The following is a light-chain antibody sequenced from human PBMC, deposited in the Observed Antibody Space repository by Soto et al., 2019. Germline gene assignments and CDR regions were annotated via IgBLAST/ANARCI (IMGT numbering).Light chain of an antibody. V-gene: IGLV2-14*01. CDR3: SSYTSSSSIV. CDR2: EVS. J-gene: IGLJ3*02. CDR1: SSDVGGYNY. Sequence: QPASVSGSPGQSITISCTGTSSDVGGYNYVSWYQQHPGKAPKLMIYEVSNRPSGVSNRFSGSKSGNTASLTISGLQAEDEADYYCSSYTSSSSIVFGGGTKLTVL.